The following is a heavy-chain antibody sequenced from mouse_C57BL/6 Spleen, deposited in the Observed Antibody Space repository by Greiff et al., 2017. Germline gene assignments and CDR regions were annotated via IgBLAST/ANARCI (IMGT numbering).Heavy chain of an antibody. V-gene: IGHV5-12*01. D-gene: IGHD2-2*01. CDR1: GFTFSDYY. CDR2: ISNGGGST. Sequence: EVMLVESGGGLVQPGGSLKLSCAASGFTFSDYYMYWVRQTPEKRLEWVAYISNGGGSTYYPDTVKGRFAISRDNAKNTLYLQMSRLKSEDTAMYYCARQGYEYYFDYWGQGTTLTVSS. CDR3: ARQGYEYYFDY. J-gene: IGHJ2*01.